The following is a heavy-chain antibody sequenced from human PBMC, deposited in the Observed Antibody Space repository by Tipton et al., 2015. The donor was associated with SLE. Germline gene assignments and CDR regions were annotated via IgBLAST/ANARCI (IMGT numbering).Heavy chain of an antibody. V-gene: IGHV4-31*03. CDR3: ARDLYSSDWKYYGMDP. J-gene: IGHJ6*02. D-gene: IGHD6-19*01. CDR2: VYYTGST. Sequence: TLSLTCTVSGDSISSGNYYWSWFRQHPGEALEWIGYVYYTGSTYYNPSLESRVIISVDTSMNQFYLKLRSVTAADTAVYYCARDLYSSDWKYYGMDPWGQGTTVTVSS. CDR1: GDSISSGNYY.